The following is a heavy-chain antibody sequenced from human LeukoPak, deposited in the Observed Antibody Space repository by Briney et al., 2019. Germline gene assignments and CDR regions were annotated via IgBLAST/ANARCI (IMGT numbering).Heavy chain of an antibody. J-gene: IGHJ6*02. D-gene: IGHD2-2*01. V-gene: IGHV3-66*01. CDR3: ARDCGCTDTRCYLGMDV. Sequence: GGSLRLSCAASGFTVSSNYMNWVRQAPGKGLGWVSVIYSGGSTYYADSVKGRFTISRDNSKNTLYLQMNSLRAEDTAVYYCARDCGCTDTRCYLGMDVWGQGTTVTVSS. CDR2: IYSGGST. CDR1: GFTVSSNY.